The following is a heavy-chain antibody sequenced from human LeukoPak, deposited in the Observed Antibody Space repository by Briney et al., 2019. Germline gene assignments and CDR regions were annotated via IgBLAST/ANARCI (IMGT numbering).Heavy chain of an antibody. CDR3: ARGGATDDLYYYYYYMDV. CDR2: ISGSGGST. CDR1: GFTFSSYG. D-gene: IGHD1-26*01. Sequence: GGSLRLSCAASGFTFSSYGMSWVRQAPGKGLEWVSAISGSGGSTYYADSVKGRFTISRDNSKNSLYLQMNSLRAEDTAVYYCARGGATDDLYYYYYYMDVWGKGTTVTVSS. J-gene: IGHJ6*03. V-gene: IGHV3-23*01.